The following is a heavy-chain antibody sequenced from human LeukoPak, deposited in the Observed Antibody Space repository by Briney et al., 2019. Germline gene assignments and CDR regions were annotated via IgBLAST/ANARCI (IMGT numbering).Heavy chain of an antibody. D-gene: IGHD3-16*01. CDR1: GGSIRSYY. Sequence: SETLSLTCTVSGGSIRSYYWSWIRQPPGKGLEWIGYVYYSGSTNNNPSLNSRVTISLDTSKNQFSLKLTSVTAADTAVYYCARLRDLYNVFDHWGQGTLDTVSS. V-gene: IGHV4-59*08. J-gene: IGHJ4*02. CDR2: VYYSGST. CDR3: ARLRDLYNVFDH.